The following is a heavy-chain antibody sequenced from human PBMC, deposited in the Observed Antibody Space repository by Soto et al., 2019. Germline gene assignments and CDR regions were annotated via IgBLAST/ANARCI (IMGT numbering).Heavy chain of an antibody. J-gene: IGHJ5*02. CDR3: AKDSYSGYDSSGWFDP. V-gene: IGHV3-9*01. CDR2: VTWNSATI. Sequence: GGSLRLSCAASGFTFDDYAMHWVRQAPGKGLEWVSGVTWNSATIAYADSVKGRFTISRDNAGRSLYLEMSSLRAEDTAIYYCAKDSYSGYDSSGWFDPWGQGTLVTVSS. CDR1: GFTFDDYA. D-gene: IGHD5-12*01.